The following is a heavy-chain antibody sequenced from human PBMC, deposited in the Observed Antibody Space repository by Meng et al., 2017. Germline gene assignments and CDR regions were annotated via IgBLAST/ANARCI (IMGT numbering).Heavy chain of an antibody. V-gene: IGHV3-30*01. CDR1: GFTFSSYA. D-gene: IGHD3-22*01. J-gene: IGHJ4*02. CDR2: ISYDGSNK. Sequence: QGVGSGGGGVQPWRSLRLSCAASGFTFSSYAMHWVRQAPGKGLEWVAVISYDGSNKYYADSVKGRFTISRDNSKNTLYLQMNSLRAEDTAVYYCATMIVVNYWGQGTLVTVSS. CDR3: ATMIVVNY.